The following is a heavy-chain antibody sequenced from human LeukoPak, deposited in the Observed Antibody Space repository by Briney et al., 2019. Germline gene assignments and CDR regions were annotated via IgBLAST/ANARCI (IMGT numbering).Heavy chain of an antibody. V-gene: IGHV1-8*01. CDR3: ASGPLRYFDWLPTNGMDV. J-gene: IGHJ6*02. D-gene: IGHD3-9*01. CDR2: MNPNSGNT. CDR1: GYTFTSYD. Sequence: ASVKVSCKASGYTFTSYDINWVRQATGQGLEWMGWMNPNSGNTGYAQKFQGGVTMTRNTSISTAYMELSSLRSEDTAVYYCASGPLRYFDWLPTNGMDVWGQGTTVTVSS.